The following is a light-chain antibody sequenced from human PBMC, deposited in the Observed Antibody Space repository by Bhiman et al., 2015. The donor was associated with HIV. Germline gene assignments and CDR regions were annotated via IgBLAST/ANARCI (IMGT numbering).Light chain of an antibody. J-gene: IGLJ3*02. V-gene: IGLV1-47*01. CDR1: SSNIGSKY. CDR3: ATWHDSLDGVM. CDR2: RNN. Sequence: QSVLTQAPSASGTPGQRVTISCSGSSSNIGSKYVYWYQQFPGMAPKLLIYRNNQRPSGVPDRFSGSKSGTSASLAISGLQAEDEAEYFCATWHDSLDGVMFGGGTKLTVL.